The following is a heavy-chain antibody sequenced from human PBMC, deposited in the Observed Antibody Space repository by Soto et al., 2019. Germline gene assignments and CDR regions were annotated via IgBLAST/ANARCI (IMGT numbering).Heavy chain of an antibody. D-gene: IGHD1-1*01. CDR2: ILYDGSNK. CDR1: GFTFSNYG. CDR3: AKSRDAYNFYFYYGMDV. V-gene: IGHV3-30*18. J-gene: IGHJ6*02. Sequence: GGSLRLSCAASGFTFSNYGMHWVRQTPGKGLEWVALILYDGSNKYYADSVKGRFTISRDNSKNTLYLQVSSLRAKDTAVYYCAKSRDAYNFYFYYGMDVWGQGTSVTVSS.